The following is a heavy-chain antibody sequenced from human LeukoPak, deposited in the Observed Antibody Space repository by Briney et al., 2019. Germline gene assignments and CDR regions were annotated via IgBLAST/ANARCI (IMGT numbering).Heavy chain of an antibody. CDR2: VYYSGST. CDR3: ARGRDGYNFDY. V-gene: IGHV4-39*01. Sequence: PSETLSLTCTVSGGSISSSSYYWGWIRQPPGKGLEWIGSVYYSGSTYYNPSLKSRVTISVDTSKNQFSLKLSSVTAADTAVYYCARGRDGYNFDYWGQGTLVTVSS. CDR1: GGSISSSSYY. D-gene: IGHD5-24*01. J-gene: IGHJ4*02.